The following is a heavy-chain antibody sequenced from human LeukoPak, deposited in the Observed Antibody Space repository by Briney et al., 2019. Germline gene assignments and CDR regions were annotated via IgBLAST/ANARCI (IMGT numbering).Heavy chain of an antibody. CDR1: GGSFSGYY. Sequence: SETLSLTCAVYGGSFSGYYWSWIRQPPGKGLEWIGEINHSGSTYYNPSLKSRVTISVDKSKSQFSLKLSSVTAADTAVYYCARDLFRTAEIDYWGQGTLVTVSS. D-gene: IGHD5-18*01. CDR3: ARDLFRTAEIDY. CDR2: INHSGST. J-gene: IGHJ4*02. V-gene: IGHV4-34*01.